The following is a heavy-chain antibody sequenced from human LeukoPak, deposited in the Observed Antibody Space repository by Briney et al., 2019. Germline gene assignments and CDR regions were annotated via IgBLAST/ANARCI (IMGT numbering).Heavy chain of an antibody. CDR2: ISAYNGNT. Sequence: GASVKVSCKASGYTFTSYGISWVRQAPGQGLEWMGWISAYNGNTNYAQKLQGRVTMTTDTSTSTAYMELRSLRSDDTAVYYCARADYYGSGTYYKKTVDYWGQGTLVTVSS. CDR1: GYTFTSYG. D-gene: IGHD3-10*01. J-gene: IGHJ4*02. CDR3: ARADYYGSGTYYKKTVDY. V-gene: IGHV1-18*01.